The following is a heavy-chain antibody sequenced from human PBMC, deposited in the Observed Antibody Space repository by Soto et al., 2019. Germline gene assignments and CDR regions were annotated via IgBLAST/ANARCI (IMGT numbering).Heavy chain of an antibody. CDR3: ARWGTTGGLDV. J-gene: IGHJ4*02. Sequence: QVQLVESGGGVVQPGTSLRLSCVGSGFTFRSYVIHWVRQAPGKGLEWVALTSYDGSNNFYGDSVKGRFTISRDNSRNTVELQMDSLRLETTALNYCARWGTTGGLDVWGQGTLVYVSS. CDR2: TSYDGSNN. D-gene: IGHD3-16*01. V-gene: IGHV3-33*05. CDR1: GFTFRSYV.